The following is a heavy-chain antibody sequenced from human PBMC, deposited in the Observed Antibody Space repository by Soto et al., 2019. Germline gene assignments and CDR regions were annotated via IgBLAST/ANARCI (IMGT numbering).Heavy chain of an antibody. D-gene: IGHD6-19*01. CDR1: GGSISSGGYY. J-gene: IGHJ4*02. V-gene: IGHV4-31*03. Sequence: SETLSLTCTVSGGSISSGGYYWSWIRQHPGKGLEWIGYIYYSGSTYYNPSLKSRVTISVDTSKNQFSLKLSSVTAADTAVYYCARGRTAVAAFFDYWGQGTLVKVS. CDR3: ARGRTAVAAFFDY. CDR2: IYYSGST.